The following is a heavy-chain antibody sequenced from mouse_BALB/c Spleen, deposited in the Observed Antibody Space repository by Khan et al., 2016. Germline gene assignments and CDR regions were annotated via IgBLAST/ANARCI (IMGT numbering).Heavy chain of an antibody. V-gene: IGHV3-2*02. D-gene: IGHD1-2*01. CDR1: GYSITGDYA. CDR2: ISYSGST. Sequence: EVQLQESGPGLVKPSQSLSLTCTVTGYSITGDYAWNWIRQFPGNQLGWMGYISYSGSTTYNPSLKSRITITRDTSTNQFFLQLDSVTSEDTATFYCTRSRTASRYFDVWGAGTTVTVSS. J-gene: IGHJ1*01. CDR3: TRSRTASRYFDV.